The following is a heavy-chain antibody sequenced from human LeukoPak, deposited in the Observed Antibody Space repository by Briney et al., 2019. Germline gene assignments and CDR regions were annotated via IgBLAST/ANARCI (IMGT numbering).Heavy chain of an antibody. CDR3: AKDMSGYSYGYEVDY. J-gene: IGHJ4*02. CDR1: GLTFDDYA. D-gene: IGHD5-18*01. CDR2: ISWNSGSI. V-gene: IGHV3-9*01. Sequence: PGGSLRLSCAASGLTFDDYAMYWVRQAPGKGLEWVSGISWNSGSIGYADSVKGRFTISRDNAKNSLYLQMNSLRAEDTALYYCAKDMSGYSYGYEVDYWGQGTLVTVSS.